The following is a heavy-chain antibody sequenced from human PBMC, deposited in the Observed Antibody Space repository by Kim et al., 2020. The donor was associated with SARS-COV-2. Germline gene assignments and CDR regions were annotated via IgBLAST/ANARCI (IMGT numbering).Heavy chain of an antibody. D-gene: IGHD6-6*01. J-gene: IGHJ6*02. CDR1: GFTFSSYS. V-gene: IGHV3-21*01. CDR2: ISSSSSYI. CDR3: ASSGGSSVGYYYYYGMDV. Sequence: GGSLRLSCAASGFTFSSYSMNWVRQAPGKGLEWVSSISSSSSYIYYADSVKGRFTISRDNAKNSLYLQMNSLRAEDTAVYYCASSGGSSVGYYYYYGMDVWGQGTTVTVSS.